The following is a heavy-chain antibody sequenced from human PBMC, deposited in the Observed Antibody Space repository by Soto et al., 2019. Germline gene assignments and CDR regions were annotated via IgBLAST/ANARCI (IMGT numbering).Heavy chain of an antibody. CDR1: GYTFSNYG. J-gene: IGHJ6*02. Sequence: QVQLVQSGAEVKKPGASVTVSCKTSGYTFSNYGINWVRQAPGQGLEWMGWISGYNGNTNYAQTVQGRVTMTTDTSTCTVYMELRSLKSDDTAIYYCSRFIMVGGWVDPNYYHGMDVWGQGTTVTVSS. V-gene: IGHV1-18*01. D-gene: IGHD6-19*01. CDR2: ISGYNGNT. CDR3: SRFIMVGGWVDPNYYHGMDV.